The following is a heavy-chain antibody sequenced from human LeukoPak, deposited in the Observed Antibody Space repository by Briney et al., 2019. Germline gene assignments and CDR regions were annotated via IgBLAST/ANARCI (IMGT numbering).Heavy chain of an antibody. Sequence: ASVRVSCKASGYTFTGYYIHWVRQSPGQGLEWMGWINPTSGGTKYAQKFQGRVTMTRDTSISTAYMELSRLRADDTAVFYCARGGSAWDNPFDYWGQGTLVTVSS. V-gene: IGHV1-2*02. CDR1: GYTFTGYY. CDR3: ARGGSAWDNPFDY. D-gene: IGHD6-19*01. CDR2: INPTSGGT. J-gene: IGHJ4*02.